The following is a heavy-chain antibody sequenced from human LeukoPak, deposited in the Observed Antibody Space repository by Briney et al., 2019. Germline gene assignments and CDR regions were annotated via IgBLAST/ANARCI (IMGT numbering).Heavy chain of an antibody. CDR1: GGSLGSYF. J-gene: IGHJ4*02. D-gene: IGHD5-24*01. Sequence: SETLSLTCSVSGGSLGSYFWHWIRQPPGKGLEWMGYIYDSGTTAYSPPLKRRVTMSVDTSKNQFSLNLNSVTAADTAVYYCARDPDGYKFFDYWGRGSPVIVSS. CDR3: ARDPDGYKFFDY. V-gene: IGHV4-59*01. CDR2: IYDSGTT.